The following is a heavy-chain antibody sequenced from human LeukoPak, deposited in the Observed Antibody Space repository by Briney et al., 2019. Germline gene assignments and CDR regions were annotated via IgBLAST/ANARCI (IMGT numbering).Heavy chain of an antibody. J-gene: IGHJ6*02. CDR1: GLTFSNYD. CDR2: IQSDGSYK. V-gene: IGHV3-30*02. CDR3: ARYYSYGPTDYYYGMDV. D-gene: IGHD5-18*01. Sequence: PGGSLRLSCAASGLTFSNYDIHWVRQAPGMGLEWVSFIQSDGSYKFYSDSVKGRFTISRDNSKNTLYLQMNSLRAEDTAVYYCARYYSYGPTDYYYGMDVWGQGTTVTVSS.